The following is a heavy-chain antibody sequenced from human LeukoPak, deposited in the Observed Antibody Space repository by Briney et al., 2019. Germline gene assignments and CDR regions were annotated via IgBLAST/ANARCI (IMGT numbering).Heavy chain of an antibody. CDR2: IYYSGST. V-gene: IGHV4-39*07. D-gene: IGHD6-19*01. CDR1: GDSISSSSYY. CDR3: ARDSSGWYGWFDP. J-gene: IGHJ5*02. Sequence: SETLSLTCSVSGDSISSSSYYWGWIRQPPGKGLEWIGSIYYSGSTNYNPSLKSRVTISVDTSKNQFSLKLSSVTAADTAVYYCARDSSGWYGWFDPWGQGTLVTVSS.